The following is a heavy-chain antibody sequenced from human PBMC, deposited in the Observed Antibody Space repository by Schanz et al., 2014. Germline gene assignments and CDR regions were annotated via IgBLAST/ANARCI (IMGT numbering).Heavy chain of an antibody. CDR3: TIPREASSSGTVTSVYYRHGMDF. Sequence: EELLVESGGGLAQPGKSLRLSCEASGFTFDDYAMHWVRQVPGQGLEWVAGISWNSGSRGYAESVKGRFRISRDNAKTSLYLKMNSLRTEATAFYYCTIPREASSSGTVTSVYYRHGMDFWGLGTAVTVSS. CDR1: GFTFDDYA. D-gene: IGHD1-7*01. CDR2: ISWNSGSR. V-gene: IGHV3-9*01. J-gene: IGHJ6*02.